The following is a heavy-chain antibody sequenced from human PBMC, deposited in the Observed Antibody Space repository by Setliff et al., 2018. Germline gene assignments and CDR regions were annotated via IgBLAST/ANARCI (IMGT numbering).Heavy chain of an antibody. Sequence: ASVKVSCKASGYTFIDYYMHWVRQAPGQGLEWMGWINPNSGRTSYAQKFQGRVTMTRDTSTSTVYMDMSSLRSEDTAVYYCARDVFPYHYEGAFDIWGQGTMVTVSS. CDR1: GYTFIDYY. J-gene: IGHJ3*02. D-gene: IGHD3-22*01. CDR3: ARDVFPYHYEGAFDI. CDR2: INPNSGRT. V-gene: IGHV1-46*01.